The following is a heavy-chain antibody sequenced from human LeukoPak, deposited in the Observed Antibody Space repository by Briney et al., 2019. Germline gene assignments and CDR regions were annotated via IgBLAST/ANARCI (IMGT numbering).Heavy chain of an antibody. CDR1: GGSFSSYY. CDR2: IYYSGST. V-gene: IGHV4-59*13. J-gene: IGHJ5*02. D-gene: IGHD3-10*01. Sequence: SETLSLTCTVSGGSFSSYYWSWIRQAPGKGLEWIGYIYYSGSTNYNPSLKSRVTISVDTSKNQFSLKLSSVTAADTAVYYCARDSDTLDWFDPWGQGTLVTVSS. CDR3: ARDSDTLDWFDP.